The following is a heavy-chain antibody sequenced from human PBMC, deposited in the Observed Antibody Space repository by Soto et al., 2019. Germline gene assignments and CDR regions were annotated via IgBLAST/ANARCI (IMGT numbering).Heavy chain of an antibody. CDR3: ARVADSSGYPDYYYYYGMDV. V-gene: IGHV1-18*01. CDR2: ISAYNGNT. J-gene: IGHJ6*02. Sequence: ASVKVSCKASGYTFTSYGIIWVRQAPGQGLEWMGWISAYNGNTNYAQKLQGRVTMTTDTSTSTAYMELRSLRSDDTAVYYCARVADSSGYPDYYYYYGMDVWGQGTTVTVSS. CDR1: GYTFTSYG. D-gene: IGHD3-22*01.